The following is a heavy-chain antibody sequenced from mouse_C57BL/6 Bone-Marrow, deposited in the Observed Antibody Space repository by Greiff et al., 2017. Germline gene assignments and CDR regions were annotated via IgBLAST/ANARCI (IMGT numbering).Heavy chain of an antibody. CDR2: IYPGSGST. CDR3: ARRDFYDGYYLAY. Sequence: QVQLQQPGAELVKPGASVKMSCKASGYTFTSYWITWVKQRPGQGLEWIGDIYPGSGSTNYNEKFKSKATLTVDTSSSTAYMQLSSLTSEDSAVYYCARRDFYDGYYLAYWGQGTLVTVSA. J-gene: IGHJ3*01. V-gene: IGHV1-55*01. D-gene: IGHD2-3*01. CDR1: GYTFTSYW.